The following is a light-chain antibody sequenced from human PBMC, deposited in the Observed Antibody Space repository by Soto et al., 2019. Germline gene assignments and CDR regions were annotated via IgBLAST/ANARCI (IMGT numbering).Light chain of an antibody. Sequence: RVTTQSPATLSVSPGERATLSCRASQNVAGDLAWYQQKPGQAPRLLIYRTSTRATGIPARFSGSGSGTEFTPTISSLQSEDFAVYYCQEYNGRSSFGQGTKVEIK. J-gene: IGKJ1*01. CDR2: RTS. CDR1: QNVAGD. CDR3: QEYNGRSS. V-gene: IGKV3-15*01.